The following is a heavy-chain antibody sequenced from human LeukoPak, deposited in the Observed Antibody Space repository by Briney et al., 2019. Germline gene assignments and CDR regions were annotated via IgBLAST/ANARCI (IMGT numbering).Heavy chain of an antibody. D-gene: IGHD3-9*01. CDR3: AREGKYYDILTGYSQARDFDY. CDR1: GFTFSSYG. V-gene: IGHV3-33*01. Sequence: GGSLRLSCAASGFTFSSYGMHWVRQAPGKGLEWEAVIWYDGSNKYYADSVKGRFTISRDNSKNTLYLQMNSLRAEDTAVYYCAREGKYYDILTGYSQARDFDYWGQGTLVTVSS. CDR2: IWYDGSNK. J-gene: IGHJ4*02.